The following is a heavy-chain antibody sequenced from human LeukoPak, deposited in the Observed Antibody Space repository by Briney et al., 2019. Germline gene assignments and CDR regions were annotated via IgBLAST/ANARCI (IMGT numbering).Heavy chain of an antibody. J-gene: IGHJ4*02. Sequence: SETLSLACTVSGGSISSTNYYWVWIRQPPGKGLEWIGTIYYSGSTYYNPSLKSRVTISVDTSKNQFSLKLSSVTAADTAVYYCAREMSYSSGWSFDYWGQGTLVTVSS. CDR2: IYYSGST. CDR3: AREMSYSSGWSFDY. V-gene: IGHV4-39*07. CDR1: GGSISSTNYY. D-gene: IGHD6-19*01.